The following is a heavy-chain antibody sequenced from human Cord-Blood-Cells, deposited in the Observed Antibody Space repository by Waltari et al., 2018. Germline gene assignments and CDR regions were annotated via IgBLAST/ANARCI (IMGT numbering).Heavy chain of an antibody. Sequence: EVQLVQSGAEVKKPGESLKISCKGSGYSCTSYWNGWGRKMPGKGLEWMGIIYPGDSATRYSPSFQAQVTISADKSISTAYLQWSSLKASDTAMYYCARRTDILYYGMDVWGQGTTVTVSS. D-gene: IGHD3-9*01. CDR2: IYPGDSAT. V-gene: IGHV5-51*01. CDR1: GYSCTSYW. J-gene: IGHJ6*02. CDR3: ARRTDILYYGMDV.